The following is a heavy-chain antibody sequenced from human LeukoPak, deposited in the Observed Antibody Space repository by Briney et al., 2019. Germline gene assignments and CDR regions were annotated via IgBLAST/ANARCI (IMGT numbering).Heavy chain of an antibody. CDR2: ISAYNGNT. Sequence: ASVKVSCKASGYTFTSYGISWVRQAPGQGREWMGWISAYNGNTNYAQKLQGRVTMTTDTSTSTAYMELRSLRSDDTAVYYCARAVRGYSGYDETYYYYMDVWGKGTTVTVSS. D-gene: IGHD5-12*01. V-gene: IGHV1-18*01. CDR3: ARAVRGYSGYDETYYYYMDV. CDR1: GYTFTSYG. J-gene: IGHJ6*03.